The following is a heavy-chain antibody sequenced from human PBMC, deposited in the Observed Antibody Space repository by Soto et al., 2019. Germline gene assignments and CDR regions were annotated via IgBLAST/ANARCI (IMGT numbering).Heavy chain of an antibody. CDR1: GITISNYP. V-gene: IGHV3-23*04. CDR3: VKDDGGYPSTAPH. J-gene: IGHJ4*02. D-gene: IGHD4-17*01. Sequence: EVRLVESGGGLVQPGGSLRLSCAASGITISNYPMSWVRQAPGKGLDWVSGISGSGDTTYYADSAKGRFTISKDISKNSLFLQRDSLRVEDSAFYFCVKDDGGYPSTAPHWGQGTLVTVSP. CDR2: ISGSGDTT.